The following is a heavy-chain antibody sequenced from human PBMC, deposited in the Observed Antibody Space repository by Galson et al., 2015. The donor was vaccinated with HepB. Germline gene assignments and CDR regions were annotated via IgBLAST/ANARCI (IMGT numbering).Heavy chain of an antibody. D-gene: IGHD3-16*02. CDR2: ISWNSGSI. J-gene: IGHJ2*01. V-gene: IGHV3-9*01. Sequence: SLRLSCAASGFTFDDYAMHWVRHAPGKGLEWVSGISWNSGSIGYADSVKGRFTISRDNAKNSLYLQMNSLRTEDTALYYCAKGTRLGESSLYGWHFDLWGRGTLVTVSS. CDR3: AKGTRLGESSLYGWHFDL. CDR1: GFTFDDYA.